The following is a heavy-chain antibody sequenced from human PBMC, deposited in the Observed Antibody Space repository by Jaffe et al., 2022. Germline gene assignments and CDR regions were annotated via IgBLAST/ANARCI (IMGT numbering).Heavy chain of an antibody. CDR3: AREAHDYGDYAWVDV. V-gene: IGHV1-2*06. CDR1: GYTFTGYY. D-gene: IGHD4-17*01. J-gene: IGHJ6*04. CDR2: INPNSGGT. Sequence: QVQLVQSGAEVKKPGASVKVSCKASGYTFTGYYMHWVRQAPGQGLEWMGRINPNSGGTNYAQKFQGRVTMTRDTSISTAYMELSRLRSDDTAVYYCAREAHDYGDYAWVDVWGKGTTVTVSS.